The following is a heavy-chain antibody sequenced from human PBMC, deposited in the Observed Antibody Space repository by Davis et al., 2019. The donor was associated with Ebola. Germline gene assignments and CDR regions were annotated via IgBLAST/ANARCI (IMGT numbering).Heavy chain of an antibody. D-gene: IGHD7-27*01. CDR3: ARVSSLGIIWYFDL. CDR2: ISTYNGHT. J-gene: IGHJ2*01. CDR1: GYTFISNG. Sequence: ASVKVSCKASGYTFISNGISWVRQAPGQGLEWMGWISTYNGHTNYAQRLQDRVTMTTDTSTTTAYMELRSLRSDDPAVYYCARVSSLGIIWYFDLWGRGTLVTVSS. V-gene: IGHV1-18*01.